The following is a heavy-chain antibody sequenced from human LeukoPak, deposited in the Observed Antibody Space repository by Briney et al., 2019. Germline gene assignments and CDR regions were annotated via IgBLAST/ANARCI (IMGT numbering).Heavy chain of an antibody. CDR1: GYTFTSYY. Sequence: ASVKVSCKASGYTFTSYYMHWVRQGPRQGLEWMGWMNPNSGYAGFAQKFQGRVTSTRDTSTGTAYLELSSLRSEDTAVYFCARGEYYGSGSWGYWGQGTLVTVSS. CDR2: MNPNSGYA. CDR3: ARGEYYGSGSWGY. D-gene: IGHD3-10*01. V-gene: IGHV1-8*02. J-gene: IGHJ4*02.